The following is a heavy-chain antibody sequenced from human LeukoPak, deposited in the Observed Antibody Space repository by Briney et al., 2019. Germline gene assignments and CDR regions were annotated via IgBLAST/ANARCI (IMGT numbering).Heavy chain of an antibody. CDR1: GGSFSGYY. V-gene: IGHV4-34*01. J-gene: IGHJ4*02. CDR2: INHSGST. Sequence: SETLSLTCAVYGGSFSGYYWSWIRQPLGKGLEWIGEINHSGSTNYNPSLKSRVTISVDTSKNQFSLKLSSVTAADTAVYYCARDPGLALNYWGQGTLVTVSS. D-gene: IGHD3-10*01. CDR3: ARDPGLALNY.